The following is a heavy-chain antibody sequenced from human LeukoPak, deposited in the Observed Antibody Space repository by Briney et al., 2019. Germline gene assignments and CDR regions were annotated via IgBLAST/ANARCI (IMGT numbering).Heavy chain of an antibody. D-gene: IGHD3-9*01. CDR2: ITASSTAI. J-gene: IGHJ4*02. V-gene: IGHV3-21*01. Sequence: GGSLRLSCAASGFTFNTYTMNWVRQAPGKGLEWVLSITASSTAIYSADSVKGRFTISRDNAKNFLYLQMNSLRAEDTAVYYCARTYYDILTGYNPYFDYWGQGILVTVSS. CDR1: GFTFNTYT. CDR3: ARTYYDILTGYNPYFDY.